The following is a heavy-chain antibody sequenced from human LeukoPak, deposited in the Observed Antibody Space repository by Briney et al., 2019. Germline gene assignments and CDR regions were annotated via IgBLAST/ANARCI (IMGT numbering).Heavy chain of an antibody. CDR2: IHSNGYT. CDR3: ARLGYYDSSGYGPRAGYFDY. D-gene: IGHD3-22*01. Sequence: SETLSLTCTVSGGSISGYYWTWIRQPPGQGLEWIAYIHSNGYTNYNPSLRSRVTISVDPSKNQFSLTVTPVTAADTAVYYCARLGYYDSSGYGPRAGYFDYWGQGTLVTVSS. J-gene: IGHJ4*02. CDR1: GGSISGYY. V-gene: IGHV4-4*09.